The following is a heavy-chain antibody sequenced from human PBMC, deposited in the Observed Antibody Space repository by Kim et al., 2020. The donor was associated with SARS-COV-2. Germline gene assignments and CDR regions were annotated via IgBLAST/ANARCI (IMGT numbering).Heavy chain of an antibody. V-gene: IGHV1-69*04. CDR3: ASDVGRLQSLYYFDY. CDR2: IIPVVYIT. CDR1: GGTFSSHA. D-gene: IGHD1-1*01. J-gene: IGHJ4*02. Sequence: SVKVSCKASGGTFSSHAFSWVRQAPGQGLEWMGRIIPVVYITNYAQKFQGRVTITADMSTSTAYMELSSLRSEDTAVYYCASDVGRLQSLYYFDYWGQGTLVAVSS.